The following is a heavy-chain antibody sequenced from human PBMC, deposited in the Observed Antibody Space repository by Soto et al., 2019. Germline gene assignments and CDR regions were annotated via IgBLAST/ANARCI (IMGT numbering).Heavy chain of an antibody. CDR1: GGSFSGYY. CDR3: AGGRYNWRNYYGSGSYLYGMDV. CDR2: INHSGST. V-gene: IGHV4-34*01. J-gene: IGHJ6*02. D-gene: IGHD3-10*01. Sequence: SETLSLTCAVYGGSFSGYYWSWIRQPPGKGLEWIGEINHSGSTNYNPSLKSRVTISVDTSKNQFSLKLSSVTAADTAVYYCAGGRYNWRNYYGSGSYLYGMDVWGQGTTVS.